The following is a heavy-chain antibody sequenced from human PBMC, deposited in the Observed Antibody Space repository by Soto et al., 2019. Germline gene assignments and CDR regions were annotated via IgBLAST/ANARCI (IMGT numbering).Heavy chain of an antibody. D-gene: IGHD3-3*01. Sequence: GESLKISCKGSGYSFTSYWIGWVRQMPGKGLEWMGIIYPGDSDTRYSPSFQGQVTISADKSISTAYLQWSSLKASDTAMYYCARRYYDFWSGYHYYFDYWGQGTLVTVSS. CDR1: GYSFTSYW. J-gene: IGHJ4*02. V-gene: IGHV5-51*01. CDR2: IYPGDSDT. CDR3: ARRYYDFWSGYHYYFDY.